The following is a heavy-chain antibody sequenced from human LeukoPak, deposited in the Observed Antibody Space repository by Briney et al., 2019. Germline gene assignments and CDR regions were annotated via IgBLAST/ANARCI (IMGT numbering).Heavy chain of an antibody. CDR3: ARDRVITVTNTIMDV. V-gene: IGHV3-30-3*01. CDR2: TSYDGSNK. Sequence: GRSLRLSCAASGFTFSSYAMHWVRQAPGKGLEGVAVTSYDGSNKYYADSVKGRYTISRDNSKNTLYLQMNSLRAEDTAVYYCARDRVITVTNTIMDVWGQGTTVTVSS. J-gene: IGHJ6*02. CDR1: GFTFSSYA. D-gene: IGHD4-17*01.